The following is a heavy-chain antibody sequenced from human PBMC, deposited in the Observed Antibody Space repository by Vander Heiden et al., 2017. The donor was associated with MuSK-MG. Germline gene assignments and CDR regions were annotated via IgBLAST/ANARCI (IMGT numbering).Heavy chain of an antibody. V-gene: IGHV4-31*03. CDR1: GGSISRGGFY. J-gene: IGHJ4*02. CDR2: ILNNEKI. CDR3: ARDTVVDGFDY. Sequence: QVHLQESGPGLVKPSQTLSLTCSVSGGSISRGGFYWTWIRQHPGKGLEWIGSILNNEKIYYNPSLRSRITISGDTFKNQFSLKLSSVTAADTAVYYCARDTVVDGFDYWGQGTLVTVSS. D-gene: IGHD2-15*01.